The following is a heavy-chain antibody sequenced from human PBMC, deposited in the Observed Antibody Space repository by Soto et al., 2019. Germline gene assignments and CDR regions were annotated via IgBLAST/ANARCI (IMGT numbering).Heavy chain of an antibody. CDR1: GFTFSSYG. Sequence: GGSLRLSCAASGFTFSSYGMHWVRQSPGKGLEWVAVISYDGSNKYYTASVKGRFTISRDNSKNTVYLQMDYLRAEDTAMYYCAKDDVSGDGLWLVSAWGQGTPVTVSS. J-gene: IGHJ5*02. CDR3: AKDDVSGDGLWLVSA. V-gene: IGHV3-30*18. D-gene: IGHD2-21*02. CDR2: ISYDGSNK.